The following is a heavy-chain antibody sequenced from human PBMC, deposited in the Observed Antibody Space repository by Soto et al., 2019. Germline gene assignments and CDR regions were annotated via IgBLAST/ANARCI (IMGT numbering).Heavy chain of an antibody. CDR3: AREDLYNWFDP. V-gene: IGHV4-59*01. CDR1: GGSISSYY. Sequence: KLSETLSLTCTVSGGSISSYYWSWIRQPPGKGLEWIGYIYYSGSTNYNPSLKSRVTISVDTSKNQFSLKLSSVTAADTAVYYCAREDLYNWFDPWGQGTPVTVSS. J-gene: IGHJ5*02. CDR2: IYYSGST.